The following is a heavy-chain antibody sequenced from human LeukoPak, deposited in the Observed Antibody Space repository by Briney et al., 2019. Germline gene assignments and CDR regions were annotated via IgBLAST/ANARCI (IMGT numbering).Heavy chain of an antibody. Sequence: GGSLRLSCAASGFTFSSYGMHWVRQAPGKGLEWVAFIRYDGSNKYYADSVKGRFTISRDNSKNTLYLQMNSLRAEDTAVYYCARDMDYYGSGSRGSAFDIWGQGTMVTVSS. J-gene: IGHJ3*02. CDR1: GFTFSSYG. V-gene: IGHV3-30*02. CDR3: ARDMDYYGSGSRGSAFDI. D-gene: IGHD3-10*01. CDR2: IRYDGSNK.